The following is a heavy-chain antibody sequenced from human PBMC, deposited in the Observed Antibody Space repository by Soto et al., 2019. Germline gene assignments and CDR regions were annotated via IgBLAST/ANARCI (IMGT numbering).Heavy chain of an antibody. Sequence: QVQLVESGGGVVQPGRSLRLSCAASGFTFSNYGMQWLRQAPGEGLQWVAAISSDGRNTDYLDSVKGRFTISRDNSKKGLYLQMNSLRPEDTAVYYCAKDRVQIWLGVGIYEDWGHGTMAIVSA. CDR2: ISSDGRNT. V-gene: IGHV3-30*18. CDR1: GFTFSNYG. CDR3: AKDRVQIWLGVGIYED. D-gene: IGHD5-18*01. J-gene: IGHJ4*01.